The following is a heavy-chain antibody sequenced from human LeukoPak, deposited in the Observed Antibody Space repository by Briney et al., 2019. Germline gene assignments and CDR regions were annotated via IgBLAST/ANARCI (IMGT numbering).Heavy chain of an antibody. CDR1: GFTFSSYA. V-gene: IGHV3-23*01. CDR2: ISGSGGST. CDR3: ANGVVPAANLEN. Sequence: PGGSLRLSCAASGFTFSSYAMSWVRQTRGKGLEWVSAISGSGGSTYYADSVKGRFTISRDNSKNTLYLQMNSLRAEDTAVYYCANGVVPAANLENWGQGTLVTVSS. D-gene: IGHD2-2*01. J-gene: IGHJ4*02.